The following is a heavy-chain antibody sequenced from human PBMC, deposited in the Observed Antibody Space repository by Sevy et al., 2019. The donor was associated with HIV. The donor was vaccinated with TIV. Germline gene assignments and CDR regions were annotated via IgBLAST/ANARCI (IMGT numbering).Heavy chain of an antibody. CDR1: GGSFSGYY. D-gene: IGHD6-19*01. CDR2: INHSGST. CDR3: ARYRVAGNFDY. Sequence: LTCAVYGGSFSGYYWSWIRQPPGKGLEWIGEINHSGSTNYNPSLKSRVTISVDTSKNQFSLKLSSVTAADTAVYYCARYRVAGNFDYWGQGTLVTVSS. J-gene: IGHJ4*02. V-gene: IGHV4-34*01.